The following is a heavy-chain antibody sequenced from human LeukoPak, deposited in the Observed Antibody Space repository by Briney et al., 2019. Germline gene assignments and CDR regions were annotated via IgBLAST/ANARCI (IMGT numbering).Heavy chain of an antibody. Sequence: PGGSLRLSCAASGFTFSGYGMHWVRQAPGKGLEWVAFIHYDGARSYYADSVKGRFTISRDNSRNTLYLQMNSLRPEGTAVYYCAKAIWVAATSSWFCLDYWGQGTLVTVSS. J-gene: IGHJ4*02. CDR3: AKAIWVAATSSWFCLDY. CDR2: IHYDGARS. D-gene: IGHD3-10*01. CDR1: GFTFSGYG. V-gene: IGHV3-30*02.